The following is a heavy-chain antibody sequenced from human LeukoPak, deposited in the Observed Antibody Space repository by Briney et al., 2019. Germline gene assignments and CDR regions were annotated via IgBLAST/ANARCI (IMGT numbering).Heavy chain of an antibody. CDR3: ARHGYCSGGSCYWDY. D-gene: IGHD2-15*01. Sequence: KPSETLSLTCIVSGGSISPYYWSWIRQPPGSGLGWIAYIYYSGSTSYNPSLKSRVAISVDTSNNEVSLKLSSVTAADTAVYYCARHGYCSGGSCYWDYWGQGTLVTVSS. V-gene: IGHV4-59*08. CDR1: GGSISPYY. J-gene: IGHJ4*02. CDR2: IYYSGST.